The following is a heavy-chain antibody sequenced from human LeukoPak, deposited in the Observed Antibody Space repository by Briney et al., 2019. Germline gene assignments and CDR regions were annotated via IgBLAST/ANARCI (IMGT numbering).Heavy chain of an antibody. CDR2: ISDSTGST. V-gene: IGHV3-23*01. CDR3: AKSDPLIAAASIFEY. CDR1: GFTFGKYA. Sequence: GGSLRLSCAASGFTFGKYAMSWVRQAPGKGLEWVSGISDSTGSTYYADSVKGRFTISRDNSKNTLHLQMNTLRAEDTAVYYCAKSDPLIAAASIFEYWGQGTLVSVSS. D-gene: IGHD6-13*01. J-gene: IGHJ4*02.